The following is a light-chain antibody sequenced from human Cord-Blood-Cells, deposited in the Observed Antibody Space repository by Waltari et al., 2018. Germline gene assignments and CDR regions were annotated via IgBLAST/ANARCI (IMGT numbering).Light chain of an antibody. CDR3: QQYKIYSHVT. CDR1: QSIISR. V-gene: IGKV1-5*03. J-gene: IGKJ1*01. CDR2: KAS. Sequence: DIQMTQSPSTLSASVGDRVTTTSRARQSIISRLAWNQQKPGKAPKLLIYKASSLESGVPSTFSGRSSVTAFTLSSRSLQPDDFATYYCQQYKIYSHVTCGQGTKVEIK.